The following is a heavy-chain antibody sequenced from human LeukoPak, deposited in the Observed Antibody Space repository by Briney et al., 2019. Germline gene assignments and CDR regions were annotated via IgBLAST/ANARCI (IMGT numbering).Heavy chain of an antibody. CDR3: ARVGATGYFDY. V-gene: IGHV3-64*01. CDR1: GFTFSSYA. CDR2: ISSNGGST. J-gene: IGHJ4*02. Sequence: GGSLRLSSAASGFTFSSYAMHWVRQAPGKGLEYVSAISSNGGSTYYANSVKGRFTISRDNPKYTLYLQMGSLRAEDMAVYYCARVGATGYFDYWGQGTLVTVSS. D-gene: IGHD1-26*01.